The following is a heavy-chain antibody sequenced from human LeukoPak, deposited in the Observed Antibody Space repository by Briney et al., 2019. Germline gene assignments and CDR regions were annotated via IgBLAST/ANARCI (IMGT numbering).Heavy chain of an antibody. J-gene: IGHJ5*02. D-gene: IGHD3-10*01. CDR2: IKEDGREK. V-gene: IGHV3-7*01. Sequence: GGSRRRSCAAPGFTLSSYWMSWVRQAQGKGREWVANIKEDGREKYYVDSGKGGFTISRDNAKNSLYLQMNSLRADDTAVYYCARDVQAVRGVISRCFDPWGQGTLVTVSS. CDR3: ARDVQAVRGVISRCFDP. CDR1: GFTLSSYW.